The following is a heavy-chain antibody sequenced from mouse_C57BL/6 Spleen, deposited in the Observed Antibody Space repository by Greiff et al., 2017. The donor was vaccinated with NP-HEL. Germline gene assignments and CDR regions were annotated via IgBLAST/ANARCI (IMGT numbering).Heavy chain of an antibody. CDR3: ARGGGLLRNWYFDV. CDR2: IDPSDTET. V-gene: IGHV1-52*01. J-gene: IGHJ1*03. CDR1: GYTFTSYW. D-gene: IGHD2-3*01. Sequence: QVQLQQPGAELVRPGSSVKLSCKASGYTFTSYWMHWVKQRPIQGLEWIGNIDPSDTETHYNQKFKDKATLTVDKSSSTAYMQLSSLTSEDSAVYYGARGGGLLRNWYFDVWGTGTTVTVSS.